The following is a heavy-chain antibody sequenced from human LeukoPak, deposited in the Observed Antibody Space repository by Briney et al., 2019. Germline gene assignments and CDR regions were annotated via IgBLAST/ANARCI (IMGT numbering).Heavy chain of an antibody. CDR3: ARADERTRGAFDI. D-gene: IGHD1-7*01. CDR2: ISSSSSYI. CDR1: GFTFSSYS. Sequence: PGGSLRLSCAASGFTFSSYSMNWVRQAPGKGLEWVSSISSSSSYIYYADSVKGRFPISRDNAKNSLYLQMNSLRAEDTAVYYCARADERTRGAFDIWGQGTMVTVSS. J-gene: IGHJ3*02. V-gene: IGHV3-21*01.